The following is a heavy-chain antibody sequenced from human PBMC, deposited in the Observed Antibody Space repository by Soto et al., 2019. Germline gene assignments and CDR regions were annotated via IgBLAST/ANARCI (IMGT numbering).Heavy chain of an antibody. D-gene: IGHD5-12*01. V-gene: IGHV3-48*03. CDR1: GFTFSSYE. J-gene: IGHJ4*02. Sequence: GGSLRLSCAASGFTFSSYEMNWVRQAPGKGLEWVSYISSSGSTIYYADSVKGRFTISRDNAKNSLYLQMNSLRAEDTAVYYCARDIVASRIGYFDYWGQGTLVTVSS. CDR2: ISSSGSTI. CDR3: ARDIVASRIGYFDY.